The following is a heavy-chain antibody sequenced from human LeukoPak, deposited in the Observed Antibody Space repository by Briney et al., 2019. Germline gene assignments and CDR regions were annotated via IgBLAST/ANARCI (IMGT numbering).Heavy chain of an antibody. V-gene: IGHV1-18*01. CDR1: GYTFSSHG. J-gene: IGHJ4*02. D-gene: IGHD3-10*01. CDR3: AREGTAGRYYFDY. Sequence: ASVKVSCKASGYTFSSHGITWVRQSPGQGLEWIVWCSANNGNTNYAQKLQGRVTVTTDTSTSIAYMELRSLRSDDTAVYYCAREGTAGRYYFDYWGQGTLVTVSS. CDR2: CSANNGNT.